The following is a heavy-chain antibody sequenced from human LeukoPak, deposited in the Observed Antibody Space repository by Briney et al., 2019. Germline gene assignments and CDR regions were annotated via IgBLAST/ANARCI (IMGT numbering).Heavy chain of an antibody. CDR1: NYSISSGYY. D-gene: IGHD1/OR15-1a*01. V-gene: IGHV4-38-2*02. CDR3: ARGTGFDP. CDR2: VYHSGTT. Sequence: SQTLSLTCTVSNYSISSGYYWGWIRQPPGKGLEWIGDVYHSGTTNYNPSLKSRVAISVDTSKNQFSLRLSSVTAADTAVYCCARGTGFDPWGQGTLVTVSS. J-gene: IGHJ5*02.